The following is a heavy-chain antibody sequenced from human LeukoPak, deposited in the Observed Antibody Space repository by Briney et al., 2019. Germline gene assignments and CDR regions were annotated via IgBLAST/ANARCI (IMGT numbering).Heavy chain of an antibody. Sequence: PSETLSLTCTVSGGSISSSSYYWGWIRQPPGKGLEWIGSIYYSGSTYYNPSLKSRVTISVGTSKNQFSLKLSSVTAADTAVYYCASPTWRPVVKLLGQAFDIWGRGTMVTVSS. CDR3: ASPTWRPVVKLLGQAFDI. CDR2: IYYSGST. J-gene: IGHJ3*02. CDR1: GGSISSSSYY. D-gene: IGHD4-23*01. V-gene: IGHV4-39*07.